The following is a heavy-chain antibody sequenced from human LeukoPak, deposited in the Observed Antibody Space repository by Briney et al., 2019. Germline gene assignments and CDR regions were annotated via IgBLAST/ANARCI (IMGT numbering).Heavy chain of an antibody. J-gene: IGHJ4*02. D-gene: IGHD4-17*01. CDR3: ARVDGSDGDYSFDY. V-gene: IGHV1-18*01. Sequence: GASVKVSCKASGYTFTSYGISWVRQAPGQGLEWMGWISAYNGNTNYAQKLQGRVTMTTDTSTSTAYMELRSLRSDDTAVYHCARVDGSDGDYSFDYWGQGTLVTVSS. CDR1: GYTFTSYG. CDR2: ISAYNGNT.